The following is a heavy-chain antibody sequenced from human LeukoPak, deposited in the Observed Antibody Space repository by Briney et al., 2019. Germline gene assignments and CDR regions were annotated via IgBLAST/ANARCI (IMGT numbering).Heavy chain of an antibody. J-gene: IGHJ4*02. CDR2: IWYDGSNK. D-gene: IGHD4-17*01. Sequence: GRSLRLSCAASGFTFSSYGMHWVRQAPGKGLEWVAVIWYDGSNKYYADSVKGRFTISRDNSKNTLYLQMNSLRAEDTAVYYCARASHTSVTPYFDYWGQGTLVTVFS. CDR3: ARASHTSVTPYFDY. V-gene: IGHV3-33*01. CDR1: GFTFSSYG.